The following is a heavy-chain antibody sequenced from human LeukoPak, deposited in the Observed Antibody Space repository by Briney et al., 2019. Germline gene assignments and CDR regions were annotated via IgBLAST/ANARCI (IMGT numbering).Heavy chain of an antibody. J-gene: IGHJ5*02. CDR1: GGSFSGYY. CDR2: INHSGST. V-gene: IGHV4-34*01. D-gene: IGHD3-10*01. Sequence: PSETLSLTCAVYGGSFSGYYWSWIRQPPGKGLEWIGEINHSGSTNYNPSLKSRVTISVDTSKNQFSLKLRSVTAADTAVYYCARGPAVRGVPYNWFDPWGQGTLVTVSS. CDR3: ARGPAVRGVPYNWFDP.